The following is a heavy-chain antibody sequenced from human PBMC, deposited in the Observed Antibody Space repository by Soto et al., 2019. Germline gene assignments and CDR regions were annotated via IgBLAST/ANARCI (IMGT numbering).Heavy chain of an antibody. V-gene: IGHV1-18*01. CDR1: GYVFANYW. CDR2: ISANNGNT. J-gene: IGHJ3*02. D-gene: IGHD3-16*02. CDR3: ARSMSLSLPYAFDI. Sequence: APVKACSEGPGYVFANYWMSWARQAPGQGLEWMAWISANNGNTNYAQNLQGRVTLTTDTSTSTAYMELRSLRSDDTAVYYCARSMSLSLPYAFDIWGQGTMVTVS.